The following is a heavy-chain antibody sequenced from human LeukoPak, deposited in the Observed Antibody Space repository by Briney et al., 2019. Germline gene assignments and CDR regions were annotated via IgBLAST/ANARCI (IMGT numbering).Heavy chain of an antibody. J-gene: IGHJ5*01. CDR3: AKWWSPTGNYDS. D-gene: IGHD1-1*01. CDR1: GFTFSSYA. V-gene: IGHV3-23*01. CDR2: ISGSGGSI. Sequence: GGSLRLSCAASGFTFSSYAMSWVRQAPGKGLEWVSGISGSGGSIYYADSVKGRFTISRDNSKNTLYLQMNSLRAEDTAVYYCAKWWSPTGNYDSWGQGTLVTVSS.